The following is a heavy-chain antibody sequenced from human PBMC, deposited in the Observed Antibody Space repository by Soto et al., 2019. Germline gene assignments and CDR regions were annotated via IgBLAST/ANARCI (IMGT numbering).Heavy chain of an antibody. CDR3: ARARWHDYSCEH. Sequence: SETLSLTCTVSGGSISSYYWSWIRQPPGKGLEWIGYIYYSGSTNYNPSLKSRVTISVDTSKNQFSLKLSSVTAADTAVYYCARARWHDYSCEHWGQGTLVTVSS. D-gene: IGHD1-1*01. V-gene: IGHV4-59*01. CDR1: GGSISSYY. J-gene: IGHJ4*02. CDR2: IYYSGST.